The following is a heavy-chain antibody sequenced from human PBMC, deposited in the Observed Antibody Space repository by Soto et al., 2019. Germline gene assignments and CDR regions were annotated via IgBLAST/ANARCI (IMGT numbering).Heavy chain of an antibody. CDR2: ISSSSSYI. CDR3: ARGVAVAGPIPNWFDP. CDR1: GFTFSSYS. V-gene: IGHV3-21*01. Sequence: GGSLRLSCAASGFTFSSYSMNWVRQAPGKGLEWVSSISSSSSYIYYADSVKGRFTISRDNAKNSLYLQMNSLRAEDTAVYYCARGVAVAGPIPNWFDPWGQGTLVTVSS. J-gene: IGHJ5*02. D-gene: IGHD6-19*01.